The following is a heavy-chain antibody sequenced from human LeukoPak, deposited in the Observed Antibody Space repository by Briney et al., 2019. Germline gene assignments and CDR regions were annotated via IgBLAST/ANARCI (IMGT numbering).Heavy chain of an antibody. Sequence: ASVKVSCKASGYTFTGYYMHWVRQAPGQGLEWMGWINPNSGGTNYAQKFQGRVTMTRDTSISTAYMELSSLRSDDTAVYYCARLGGGSSWSNFDYWGQGTLVTVSS. D-gene: IGHD6-13*01. CDR3: ARLGGGSSWSNFDY. J-gene: IGHJ4*02. V-gene: IGHV1-2*02. CDR1: GYTFTGYY. CDR2: INPNSGGT.